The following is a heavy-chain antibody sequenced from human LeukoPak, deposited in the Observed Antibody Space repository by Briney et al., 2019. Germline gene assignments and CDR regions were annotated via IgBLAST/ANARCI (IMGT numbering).Heavy chain of an antibody. CDR2: ISSSGTYI. J-gene: IGHJ4*02. V-gene: IGHV3-21*01. CDR3: SDIDY. Sequence: PGGSLRLSCAASGFTFSSYNMNWVRQAPGRGLEWVSSISSSGTYIYYADSVKGRFTISRDNAKNSLYLQMNSLRAEDTAVYYCSDIDYWGLGTLVTVSS. CDR1: GFTFSSYN. D-gene: IGHD3-9*01.